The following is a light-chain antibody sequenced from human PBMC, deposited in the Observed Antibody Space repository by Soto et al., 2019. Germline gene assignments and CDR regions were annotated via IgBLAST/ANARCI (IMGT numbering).Light chain of an antibody. J-gene: IGKJ2*01. CDR3: QQSHGIPYT. Sequence: DLQMTPSPSSLSASVGDRVTITCRASQTISTYLNWYQQKPGKAPKLLIYAASTLQSGVPSRFSGSGSGTDFTLTISSLQPEDFATYFCQQSHGIPYTFGQGTKLEIK. CDR2: AAS. CDR1: QTISTY. V-gene: IGKV1-39*01.